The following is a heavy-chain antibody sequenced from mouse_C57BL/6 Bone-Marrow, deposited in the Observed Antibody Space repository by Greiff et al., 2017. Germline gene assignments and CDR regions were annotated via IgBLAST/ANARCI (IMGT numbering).Heavy chain of an antibody. V-gene: IGHV14-4*01. Sequence: VQLQQSGAELVRPGASVKLSCTASGFNIKDDYMHWVKQRPEQGLEWIGWIDPENGDTEYASKFQGKATITADTSSNTAYLQLSSLTSEDTAVYYCTTRLDGSSCYAMDYWGQGTSVTVSS. CDR3: TTRLDGSSCYAMDY. CDR2: IDPENGDT. D-gene: IGHD1-1*01. CDR1: GFNIKDDY. J-gene: IGHJ4*01.